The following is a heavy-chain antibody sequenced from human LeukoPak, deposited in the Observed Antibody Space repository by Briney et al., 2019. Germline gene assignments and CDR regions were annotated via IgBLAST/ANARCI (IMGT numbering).Heavy chain of an antibody. CDR2: ISYDGSNK. J-gene: IGHJ4*02. D-gene: IGHD6-19*01. CDR1: GFTFSSYG. Sequence: SGGSLRLSCAASGFTFSSYGMHWVRQAPGKGLEWVAVISYDGSNKYYADSVKGRFTISRDNSKNTLYLQMNSLRAEDTAVYYCARYSSGWYGGTNWGQGTLVTVSS. CDR3: ARYSSGWYGGTN. V-gene: IGHV3-30*03.